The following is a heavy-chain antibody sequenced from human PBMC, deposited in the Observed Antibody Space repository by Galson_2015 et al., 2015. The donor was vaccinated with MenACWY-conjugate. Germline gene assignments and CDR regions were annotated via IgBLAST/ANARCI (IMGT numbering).Heavy chain of an antibody. CDR1: GYTFTTYG. CDR3: VRGVLGYISTWYYFDS. Sequence: SVKVSCKASGYTFTTYGISWVRQAPGQGLEWMGWIFTYTGNTNYPQNLKGRFALTTDTSTSTAYMELRSLRSDDTTIYFCVRGVLGYISTWYYFDSWGKATPVTVSS. V-gene: IGHV1-18*01. D-gene: IGHD6-13*01. CDR2: IFTYTGNT. J-gene: IGHJ4*02.